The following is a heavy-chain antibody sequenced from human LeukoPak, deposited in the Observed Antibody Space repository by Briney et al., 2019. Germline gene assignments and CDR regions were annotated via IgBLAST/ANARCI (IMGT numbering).Heavy chain of an antibody. V-gene: IGHV3-74*01. CDR3: VRDRAVSPFPPDAFDM. Sequence: GGSLRLSCAASVFTFSNYWMHWVRQAPGKGLVWVSRINSDGRSTKYADSVKGQFAISRDNAKNTLYLQMNSLRAEDTAVYYCVRDRAVSPFPPDAFDMWGQGTMVTVAS. J-gene: IGHJ3*02. D-gene: IGHD4-17*01. CDR1: VFTFSNYW. CDR2: INSDGRST.